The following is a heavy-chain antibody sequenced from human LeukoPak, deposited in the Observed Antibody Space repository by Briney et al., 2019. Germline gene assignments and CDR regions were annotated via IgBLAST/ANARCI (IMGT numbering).Heavy chain of an antibody. CDR2: IYYSGST. CDR3: ARLITMIVVVPWFDP. J-gene: IGHJ5*02. D-gene: IGHD3-22*01. Sequence: SETLSLTCTVSGGSISSSSYYWGWIRQPPGKELEWIGSIYYSGSTYYNPSLKSRVTISVDTSKNQFSLKLSSVTAADTAVYYCARLITMIVVVPWFDPWGQGTLVTVSS. CDR1: GGSISSSSYY. V-gene: IGHV4-39*01.